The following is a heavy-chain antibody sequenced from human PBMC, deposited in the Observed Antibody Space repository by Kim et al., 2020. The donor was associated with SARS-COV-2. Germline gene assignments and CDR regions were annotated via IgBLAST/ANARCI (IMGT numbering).Heavy chain of an antibody. CDR3: ARDVGGYGESSVLSATGAD. CDR2: IIPMLDTG. D-gene: IGHD3-22*01. CDR1: GGSFNNYG. Sequence: SVKVSCKSSGGSFNNYGLTGVRQAPGKGLDWVGGIIPMLDTGAYAQHFQGRVTITPNDSTKTVSLGIRRLRSEDTAVNYCARDVGGYGESSVLSATGADWGQGTLVTVCS. J-gene: IGHJ4*02. V-gene: IGHV1-69*13.